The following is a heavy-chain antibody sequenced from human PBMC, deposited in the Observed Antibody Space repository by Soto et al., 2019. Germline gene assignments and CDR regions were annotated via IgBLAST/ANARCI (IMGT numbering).Heavy chain of an antibody. J-gene: IGHJ4*02. V-gene: IGHV4-30-4*01. CDR1: GGSISSGDYY. CDR3: ARDFSSHYYDSSGYRFFDY. CDR2: IYYSGST. D-gene: IGHD3-22*01. Sequence: LSLTCTVSGGSISSGDYYWSWIRQPPGKGLEWIGYIYYSGSTYYNPSLKSRVTISVDTSKNQFSLKLSSVTAADTAVYYCARDFSSHYYDSSGYRFFDYWGQGTLVTVSS.